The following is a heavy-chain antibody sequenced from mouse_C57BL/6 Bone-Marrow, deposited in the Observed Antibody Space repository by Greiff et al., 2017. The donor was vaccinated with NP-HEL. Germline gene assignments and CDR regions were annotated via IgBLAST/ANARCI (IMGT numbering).Heavy chain of an antibody. V-gene: IGHV1-81*01. CDR3: AKISSSTPYYYAMDY. J-gene: IGHJ4*01. Sequence: QVQLKQSGAELARPGASVKLSCKASGYTFTSYGISWVKQRTGQGLEWIGEIYPRSGNTYYNEKFKGKATLTADKSSSTAYMELRSLTSEDSAVYFCAKISSSTPYYYAMDYWGQGTSVTVSS. D-gene: IGHD1-1*01. CDR1: GYTFTSYG. CDR2: IYPRSGNT.